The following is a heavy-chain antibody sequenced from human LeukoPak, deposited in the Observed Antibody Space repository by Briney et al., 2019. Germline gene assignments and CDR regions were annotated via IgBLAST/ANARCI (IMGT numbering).Heavy chain of an antibody. J-gene: IGHJ3*02. CDR2: IYYSGST. V-gene: IGHV4-59*01. Sequence: SETLSLTCTVSGGSISSYYWSWIRQPPGKGLEWIGYIYYSGSTNYNPSLKSRVTISVDTSKDQFSLKLSSVTAADTAVYYCARSSDSGCSGGSCYSGAFDIWGQGTMVTVSS. D-gene: IGHD2-15*01. CDR1: GGSISSYY. CDR3: ARSSDSGCSGGSCYSGAFDI.